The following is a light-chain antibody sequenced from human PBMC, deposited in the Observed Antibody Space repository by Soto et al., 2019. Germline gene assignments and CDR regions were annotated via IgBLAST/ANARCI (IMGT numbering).Light chain of an antibody. Sequence: PATVCVPTGETVTLSCGASQRVRTNLAWYQQRPCQAPRLLIHYSSTRASDIPARFSGSGSGTNFTLAISSLQSEDFAVYYCQQYAYWPETFGQGTKADI. CDR1: QRVRTN. V-gene: IGKV3D-15*01. CDR2: YSS. J-gene: IGKJ1*01. CDR3: QQYAYWPET.